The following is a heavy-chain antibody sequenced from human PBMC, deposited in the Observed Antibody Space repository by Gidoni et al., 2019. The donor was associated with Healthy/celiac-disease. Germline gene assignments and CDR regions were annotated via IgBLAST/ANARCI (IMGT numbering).Heavy chain of an antibody. J-gene: IGHJ6*02. Sequence: EVQLVESGGGLVKPGGSLRLSCAASGFTFSSYSMNWVRQAPGKGLEWVSSISSSSSYIYYADSVKGRFTISRDNAKNSLYLQMNSLRAEDTAVYYCARDATVTTHSGYYYYGMDVWGQGTTVTVSS. CDR1: GFTFSSYS. CDR2: ISSSSSYI. V-gene: IGHV3-21*01. CDR3: ARDATVTTHSGYYYYGMDV. D-gene: IGHD4-4*01.